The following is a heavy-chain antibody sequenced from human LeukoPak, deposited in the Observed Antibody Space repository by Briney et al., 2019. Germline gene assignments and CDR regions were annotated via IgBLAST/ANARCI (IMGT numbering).Heavy chain of an antibody. CDR3: AKGIAARSYYYYYGMDV. V-gene: IGHV3-9*01. Sequence: GRSLRPSCAASGFTFDDYAMHWVRQAPGKGLEWVSGISWNSGSIGYADSVKGRFTISRDNAKNSLYLQMNSLRAEDTALYYCAKGIAARSYYYYYGMDVWGQGTTVTVSS. D-gene: IGHD6-6*01. CDR1: GFTFDDYA. CDR2: ISWNSGSI. J-gene: IGHJ6*02.